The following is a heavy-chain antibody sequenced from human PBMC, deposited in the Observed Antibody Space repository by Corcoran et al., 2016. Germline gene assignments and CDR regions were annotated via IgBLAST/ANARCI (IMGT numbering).Heavy chain of an antibody. V-gene: IGHV3-15*07. CDR3: TTSLGVGTTYYYYGMDV. D-gene: IGHD1-1*01. CDR1: GFTFTNAW. CDR2: IKSKTDGGTT. J-gene: IGHJ6*02. Sequence: EVQLVESGGGLVKPGGSLRLSCAASGFTFTNAWMNWVRQAPGKGLEWVGRIKSKTDGGTTAYAAPVKGRFTISRDDSKNTLYLQMNSLKTEDTAVYYCTTSLGVGTTYYYYGMDVWGQGTTVTVSS.